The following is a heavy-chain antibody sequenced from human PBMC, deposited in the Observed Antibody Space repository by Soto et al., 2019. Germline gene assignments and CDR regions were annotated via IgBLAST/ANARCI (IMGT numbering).Heavy chain of an antibody. V-gene: IGHV1-8*01. CDR2: MNPNTGDT. CDR3: ARGRCGHCAGGKCNRWLDP. CDR1: GSTFTKYE. Sequence: SGVKVSCKPSGSTFTKYEIIGVGQATGQGREGMGWMNPNTGDTVYAQKFQGRVTFNRHTSISPAYMELSSLKYDVTAVYYCARGRCGHCAGGKCNRWLDPWGQGTLVTVSS. D-gene: IGHD2-21*01. J-gene: IGHJ5*02.